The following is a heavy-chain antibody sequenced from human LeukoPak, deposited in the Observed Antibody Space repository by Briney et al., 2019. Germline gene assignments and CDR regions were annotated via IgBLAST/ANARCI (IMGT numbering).Heavy chain of an antibody. Sequence: GGSLRLSCAASGFTFSRYSMNWVRQAPGKGLEWVASISMTDTYIYYADSVKGRFTISRDNAKDSLYLQLNNLRSDDTAVYYCSRLSEYCSGGSCYLAGDYFDYWGQGTLVTVSS. D-gene: IGHD2-15*01. CDR3: SRLSEYCSGGSCYLAGDYFDY. CDR1: GFTFSRYS. J-gene: IGHJ4*02. V-gene: IGHV3-21*06. CDR2: ISMTDTYI.